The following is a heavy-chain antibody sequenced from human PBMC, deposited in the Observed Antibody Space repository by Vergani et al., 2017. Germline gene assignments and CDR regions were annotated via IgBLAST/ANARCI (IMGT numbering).Heavy chain of an antibody. CDR3: ARDPGIAAAGRHWFDP. J-gene: IGHJ5*02. CDR2: IYYSGST. D-gene: IGHD6-13*01. Sequence: QLQLQESDPGLVKPSETLSLTCTVSGGSIRSTFYYWGWIRQPPGKGLEWIGTIYYSGSTYYNPSLKSRVTISVDTSKNQFSLKLSSVTAADTAVYYCARDPGIAAAGRHWFDPWGQGTLVTVSS. V-gene: IGHV4-39*07. CDR1: GGSIRSTFYY.